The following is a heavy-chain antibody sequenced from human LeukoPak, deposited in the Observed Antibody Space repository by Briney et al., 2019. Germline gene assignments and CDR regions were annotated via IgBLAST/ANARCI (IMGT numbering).Heavy chain of an antibody. V-gene: IGHV4-30-4*08. J-gene: IGHJ3*02. CDR2: IYYSGST. D-gene: IGHD3-22*01. CDR1: GGSISSGDYY. CDR3: ARDQGSSGYYPPGAFDI. Sequence: SETLSLTCTVSGGSISSGDYYWSWIRQPPGKGLEWIGYIYYSGSTYYNPSLKGRVTISVDTSKNQFSLKLSSVTAADTAVYYCARDQGSSGYYPPGAFDIWGQGTMVTVSS.